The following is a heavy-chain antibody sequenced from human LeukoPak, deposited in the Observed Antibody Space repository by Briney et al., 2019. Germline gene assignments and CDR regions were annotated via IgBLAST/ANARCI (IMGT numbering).Heavy chain of an antibody. CDR1: GFTFSTYA. Sequence: GGSLRLSCSASGFTFSTYAMHWVREAPGKGLEYVSAISRNGGSTYYADSVKGRFTISRDNSNNTLHLQVSSLRVEDTAVYYCVRGKWDYFFDYWGQGTLVTVSS. D-gene: IGHD1-26*01. V-gene: IGHV3-64D*06. CDR3: VRGKWDYFFDY. J-gene: IGHJ4*02. CDR2: ISRNGGST.